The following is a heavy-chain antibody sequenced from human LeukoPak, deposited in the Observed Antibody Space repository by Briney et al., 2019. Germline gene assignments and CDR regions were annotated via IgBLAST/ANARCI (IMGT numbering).Heavy chain of an antibody. Sequence: PSETLSLTCTVSGGSISSYYWSWIRQPPGKGLEWIGYIYYSGSTNYNPSLRSRVTISVDTSKNQFSLKLSSVTAADTAVYYCARESIVARSVWFDPWGQGTLVTASS. CDR3: ARESIVARSVWFDP. V-gene: IGHV4-59*01. CDR1: GGSISSYY. D-gene: IGHD5-12*01. CDR2: IYYSGST. J-gene: IGHJ5*02.